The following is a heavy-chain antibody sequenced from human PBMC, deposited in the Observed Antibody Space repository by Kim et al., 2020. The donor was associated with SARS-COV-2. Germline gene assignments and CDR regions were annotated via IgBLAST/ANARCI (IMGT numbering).Heavy chain of an antibody. J-gene: IGHJ3*02. CDR1: GYSFTSYW. D-gene: IGHD1-26*01. CDR3: ARHLRGAGVTDDAFDI. CDR2: IYPGDSDT. Sequence: GESLKISCKGSGYSFTSYWIGWVRQMPGKGLEWMGIIYPGDSDTRYSPSFQGQVTISADKSISTAYLQWSSLKASDTAMYYCARHLRGAGVTDDAFDIWGQGTMVTVSS. V-gene: IGHV5-51*01.